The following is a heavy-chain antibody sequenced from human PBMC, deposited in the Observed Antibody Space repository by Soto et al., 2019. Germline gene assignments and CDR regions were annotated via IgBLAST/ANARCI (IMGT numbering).Heavy chain of an antibody. CDR2: IYPGDSDT. Sequence: DALRIWYRGSGGSLRSERFRGVLQMPGKGLEWMGIIYPGDSDTRYSPSFQGQVTISADKSISTAYLQWSSLKASDTAMYYCAKHHHITVLRWWYYMDVWGKGT. J-gene: IGHJ6*03. D-gene: IGHD1-20*01. CDR3: AKHHHITVLRWWYYMDV. CDR1: GGSLRSER. V-gene: IGHV5-51*01.